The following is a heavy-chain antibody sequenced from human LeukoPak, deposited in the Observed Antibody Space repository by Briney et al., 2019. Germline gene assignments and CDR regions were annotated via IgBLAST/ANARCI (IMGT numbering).Heavy chain of an antibody. Sequence: SETLSLTCTVSGGSISSYYWSWIRQPAGKGLGWIGRIYTSGSTNYNPSLKSRVTMSIDTSKNQFSLKLSSVTAADTAVYYCARGITVTTGRGGYYYYMDVWGKGTTVTVSS. D-gene: IGHD4-11*01. V-gene: IGHV4-4*07. J-gene: IGHJ6*03. CDR2: IYTSGST. CDR1: GGSISSYY. CDR3: ARGITVTTGRGGYYYYMDV.